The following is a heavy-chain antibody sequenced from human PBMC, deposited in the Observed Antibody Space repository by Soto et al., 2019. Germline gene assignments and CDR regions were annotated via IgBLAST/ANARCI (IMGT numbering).Heavy chain of an antibody. V-gene: IGHV4-39*01. CDR1: SGSITSSSYY. Sequence: PSETLSLTCTVSSGSITSSSYYWGWIRQPPGKGLEWIGSIYYSGSTYYNPSLKSRVTISVDTSKNQFSLKLSSVTAADTAVYYCARHPAEKNNWNYYLRYYYYYGMDAWGQGTTVSVS. D-gene: IGHD1-7*01. J-gene: IGHJ6*02. CDR2: IYYSGST. CDR3: ARHPAEKNNWNYYLRYYYYYGMDA.